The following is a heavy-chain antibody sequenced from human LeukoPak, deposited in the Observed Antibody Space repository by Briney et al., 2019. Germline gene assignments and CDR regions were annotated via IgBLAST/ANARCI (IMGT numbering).Heavy chain of an antibody. CDR3: ARWYYYETSGLYYGSFDN. CDR2: LTTTGGTT. CDR1: GFTFNSYA. V-gene: IGHV3-23*01. J-gene: IGHJ5*02. D-gene: IGHD3-22*01. Sequence: GGSLRLSCAASGFTFNSYAMNWVRQAPGKGLEWVSSLTTTGGTTYYADSVKGRFTISRDSSENTLFLQMNSLRAEDTAIYYCARWYYYETSGLYYGSFDNWGQGTLVTVSS.